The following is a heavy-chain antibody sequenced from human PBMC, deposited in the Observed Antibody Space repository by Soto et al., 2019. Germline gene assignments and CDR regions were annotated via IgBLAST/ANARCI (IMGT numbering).Heavy chain of an antibody. J-gene: IGHJ4*02. CDR2: INPGGGST. D-gene: IGHD6-19*01. V-gene: IGHV1-46*01. CDR1: GYTFTSYY. Sequence: QVQLVQSGAEVKKPGASVKVSCKASGYTFTSYYMHWVRQAPGQGLEWMGVINPGGGSTSYAQKLHGRDTMTRDTSTSTVYMELSSLRSEDTAVYYCARGLAVAYSPALLWGQGTLVTVSS. CDR3: ARGLAVAYSPALL.